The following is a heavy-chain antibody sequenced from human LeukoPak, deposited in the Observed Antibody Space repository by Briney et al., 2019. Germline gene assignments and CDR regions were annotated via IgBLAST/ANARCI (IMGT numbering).Heavy chain of an antibody. CDR2: INPSGGST. CDR3: ARRVVTGGSYNWFDP. J-gene: IGHJ5*02. CDR1: GYTFTSYY. D-gene: IGHD1-1*01. V-gene: IGHV1-46*01. Sequence: ASVKVSCKASGYTFTSYYMHWVRQAPGQGLEWMGIINPSGGSTSYAPKFQGRVTMTRDTSTSTVYMELSSLRSEDTAVYYCARRVVTGGSYNWFDPWGQGTLVTVSS.